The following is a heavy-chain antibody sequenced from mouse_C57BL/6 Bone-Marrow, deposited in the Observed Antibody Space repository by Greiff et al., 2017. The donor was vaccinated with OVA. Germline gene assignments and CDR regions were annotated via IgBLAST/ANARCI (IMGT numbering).Heavy chain of an antibody. D-gene: IGHD2-2*01. CDR3: TRLRRYGYHWYFDV. J-gene: IGHJ1*03. V-gene: IGHV1-5*01. CDR1: GYTFTSYW. Sequence: EVQGVESGTVLARPGASVKMSCKTSGYTFTSYWMHWVKQRPGQGLEWIGAIYPGNSDTSYNQKFKGKAKLTAVTSASTAYMELSSLTNEDSAVYYCTRLRRYGYHWYFDVWGTGTTVTVSS. CDR2: IYPGNSDT.